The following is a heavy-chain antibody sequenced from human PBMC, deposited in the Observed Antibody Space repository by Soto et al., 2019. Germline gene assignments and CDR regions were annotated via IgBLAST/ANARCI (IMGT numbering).Heavy chain of an antibody. V-gene: IGHV4-59*01. Sequence: SETLSLTXTVSGGSISSYYWSWIRQPPGKGLEWIGYIYYSGSTNYNPSLKSRVTISVDTSKNQFSLKLSSVTAADTAVYYCARDPLLVREHTMVRGVRFDYYYGMDVWGQGTTVTVSS. J-gene: IGHJ6*02. CDR1: GGSISSYY. D-gene: IGHD3-10*01. CDR3: ARDPLLVREHTMVRGVRFDYYYGMDV. CDR2: IYYSGST.